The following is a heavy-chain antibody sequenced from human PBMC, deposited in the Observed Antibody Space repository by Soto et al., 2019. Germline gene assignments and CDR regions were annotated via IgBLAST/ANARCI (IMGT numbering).Heavy chain of an antibody. CDR3: ARDYGLYDGGRCYVITLDV. CDR1: GFTVSSKY. V-gene: IGHV3-66*01. Sequence: EVQLVESGGGLVQPGGSLRLSCAASGFTVSSKYMTWVRQAPGKGLEWVSLIQSGGSTYYADSVKGRFTIARYTAENTLHLKMDSLRVEDTAVYYCARDYGLYDGGRCYVITLDVWGKGTPVTVSS. J-gene: IGHJ6*04. CDR2: IQSGGST. D-gene: IGHD2-15*01.